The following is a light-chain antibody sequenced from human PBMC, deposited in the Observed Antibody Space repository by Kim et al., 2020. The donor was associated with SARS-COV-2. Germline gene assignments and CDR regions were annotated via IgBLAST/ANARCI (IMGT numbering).Light chain of an antibody. CDR3: QKYNNWYPYT. J-gene: IGKJ2*01. V-gene: IGKV3-15*01. CDR2: GAS. CDR1: QSIGTH. Sequence: LMTQSAATLSLSAGERAILSCRASQSIGTHLAWYHQKPGQAPRLIMYGASTRATGVPARISGSASGSDFTLTISTLQSGDSGIYYCQKYNNWYPYTFGQGTKLEI.